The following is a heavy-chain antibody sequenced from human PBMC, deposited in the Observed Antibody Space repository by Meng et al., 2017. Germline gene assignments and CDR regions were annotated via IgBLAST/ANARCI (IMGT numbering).Heavy chain of an antibody. CDR1: GFTFSNAW. CDR2: IKSKTDGGTT. CDR3: TTTTSDSSGYSKLRFSFDI. D-gene: IGHD3-22*01. J-gene: IGHJ3*02. V-gene: IGHV3-15*01. Sequence: GESLKISCAASGFTFSNAWMSWVRQAPGKGLEWVGRIKSKTDGGTTDYAAPVKGRFTISRDDSKNTLYLQMNSLKTEDTAVYYCTTTTSDSSGYSKLRFSFDIWGQGTMVTVSS.